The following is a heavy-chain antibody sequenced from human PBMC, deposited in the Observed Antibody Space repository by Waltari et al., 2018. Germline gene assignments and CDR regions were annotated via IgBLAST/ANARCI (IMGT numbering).Heavy chain of an antibody. Sequence: QVQLQESGPGLVKPSQTLSLTCTVSGGSISSGGYYWRWIRHHPGKGLEWIGYIYYSGSTYYNPSLKSRVTISVDTSKNQFSLKLSSVTAADTAVYYCAREKNSYGTDYFDYWGQGTLVTVSS. V-gene: IGHV4-31*03. CDR3: AREKNSYGTDYFDY. CDR2: IYYSGST. D-gene: IGHD5-18*01. J-gene: IGHJ4*02. CDR1: GGSISSGGYY.